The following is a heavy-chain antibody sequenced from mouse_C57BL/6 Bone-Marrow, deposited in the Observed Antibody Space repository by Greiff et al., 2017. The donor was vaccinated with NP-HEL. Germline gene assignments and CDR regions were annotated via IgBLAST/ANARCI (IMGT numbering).Heavy chain of an antibody. CDR3: ARLSNYYAMDY. Sequence: QVQLKQSGAELVKPGASVKISCKASGYAFSSYWMNWVKQRPGKGLEWIGQIYPGDGDTNYNGKFKGKATLTADKSSSTAYMQLSSLTSEDSAVYFCARLSNYYAMDYWGQGTSVTVSS. V-gene: IGHV1-80*01. CDR2: IYPGDGDT. J-gene: IGHJ4*01. CDR1: GYAFSSYW. D-gene: IGHD2-5*01.